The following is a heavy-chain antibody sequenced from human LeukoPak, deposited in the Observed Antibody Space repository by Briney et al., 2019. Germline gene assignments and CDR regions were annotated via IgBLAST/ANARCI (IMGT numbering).Heavy chain of an antibody. CDR2: IYYSGST. D-gene: IGHD6-19*01. CDR1: GGPISSSSYY. CDR3: ASPWGAVAGIDY. V-gene: IGHV4-39*01. J-gene: IGHJ4*02. Sequence: SETLSLTCTVSGGPISSSSYYWGWIRQPPGKGLEWIGSIYYSGSTYYNPSLKSRVTISVDTSKNQFSLKLSSVTAADTAVYYCASPWGAVAGIDYWGQGTLVTVSS.